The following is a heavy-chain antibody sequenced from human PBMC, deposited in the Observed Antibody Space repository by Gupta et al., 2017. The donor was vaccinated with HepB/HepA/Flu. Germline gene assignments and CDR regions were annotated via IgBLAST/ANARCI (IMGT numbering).Heavy chain of an antibody. D-gene: IGHD6-13*01. J-gene: IGHJ4*02. CDR1: GFPLSSYA. CDR2: ISGSRGRT. CDR3: GKGSGQQMVRYFDY. Sequence: EVQLLESGGGLVPPGGSLRLPWSASGFPLSSYAMSWVRQAPGQGLEWCSAISGSRGRTHYADAFKGRFTISRENAKKTLLLQMKSMRADDTAVYYCGKGSGQQMVRYFDYWGQGTLVTVSS. V-gene: IGHV3-23*01.